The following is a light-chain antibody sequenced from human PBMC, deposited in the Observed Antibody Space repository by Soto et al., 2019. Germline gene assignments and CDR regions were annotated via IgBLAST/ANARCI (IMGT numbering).Light chain of an antibody. J-gene: IGKJ4*01. V-gene: IGKV1-8*01. CDR1: QGISSY. Sequence: AIRMTQSPSSLSASTGDRVTITCRASQGISSYLAWYQQKPGKAPKLLIYAASTLQSGVPSRFSGSGSGTDFKHTISCLQSEDFATYYCQQYYSYLPLTFGGGTKVEIK. CDR3: QQYYSYLPLT. CDR2: AAS.